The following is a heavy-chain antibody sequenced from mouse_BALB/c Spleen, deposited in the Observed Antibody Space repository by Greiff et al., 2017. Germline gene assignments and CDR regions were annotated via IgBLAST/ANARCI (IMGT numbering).Heavy chain of an antibody. Sequence: QVQLKESGAELVRPGVSVKISCKGSGYTFTDYAMHWVKQSHAKSLEWIGVISTYYGDASYNQKFKGKATMTVDKSSSTAYMELARLTSEDSAIYYCARSGYDAMDYWGQGTSVTVSS. CDR1: GYTFTDYA. CDR2: ISTYYGDA. CDR3: ARSGYDAMDY. V-gene: IGHV1S137*01. J-gene: IGHJ4*01.